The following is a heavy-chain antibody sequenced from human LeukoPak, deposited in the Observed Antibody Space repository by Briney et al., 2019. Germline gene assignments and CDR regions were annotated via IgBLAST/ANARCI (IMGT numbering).Heavy chain of an antibody. CDR3: AREGGPYYHPSSPFDY. D-gene: IGHD3-22*01. CDR1: GFIFSDYA. CDR2: MSYDGRNE. Sequence: GGSLRLSCPASGFIFSDYAMHWVRQSPGKGLEWVAFMSYDGRNEYYADSVKGRFAISRDNYKNTLHLQMNRLRPGDTAVYYCAREGGPYYHPSSPFDYWGLGTLVTVSS. V-gene: IGHV3-30*09. J-gene: IGHJ4*02.